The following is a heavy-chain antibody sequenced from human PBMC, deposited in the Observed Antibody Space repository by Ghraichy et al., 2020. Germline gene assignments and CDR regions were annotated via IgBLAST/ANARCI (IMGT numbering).Heavy chain of an antibody. Sequence: SETLSLTCTVSGGSISSSNYYWGWIRQPPGKRLEWIGSIHHSGSTYYNPSLESRVTISVDKSKNQFSLNVTSVTAADKAVYYCAGSFVVIRYFALWGRGTLVTLSS. V-gene: IGHV4-39*01. J-gene: IGHJ2*01. CDR2: IHHSGST. CDR3: AGSFVVIRYFAL. CDR1: GGSISSSNYY. D-gene: IGHD2-21*01.